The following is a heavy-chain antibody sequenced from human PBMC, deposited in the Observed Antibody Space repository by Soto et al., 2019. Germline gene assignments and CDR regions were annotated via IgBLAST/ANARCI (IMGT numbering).Heavy chain of an antibody. D-gene: IGHD5-12*01. CDR2: ISAYSGNT. CDR1: GYTFTSYG. V-gene: IGHV1-18*01. CDR3: ARDMYGYSGYDFDY. Sequence: GASVKVSCKASGYTFTSYGISWVRQAPGQGLEWMGWISAYSGNTNYAQKLQGRVTMTTDTSTSTAYMELRSLRSDDTAVYYCARDMYGYSGYDFDYWGQGTLVTVSS. J-gene: IGHJ4*02.